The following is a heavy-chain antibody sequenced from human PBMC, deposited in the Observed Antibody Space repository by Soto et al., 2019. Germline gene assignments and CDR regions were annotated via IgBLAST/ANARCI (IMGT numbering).Heavy chain of an antibody. V-gene: IGHV1-3*01. CDR2: INGGNGST. J-gene: IGHJ6*03. Sequence: QVQLVQPGAEVRKPGASVKLPCKASGYTLTNFAMQWVRQAPGQRLEWMGWINGGNGSTKYSQNVQGRVTITTYTSASTVYMELRSLRSEDTAVYFCARGDLSGRGYFYYYMDVWGKGTTVTVSS. D-gene: IGHD3-9*01. CDR3: ARGDLSGRGYFYYYMDV. CDR1: GYTLTNFA.